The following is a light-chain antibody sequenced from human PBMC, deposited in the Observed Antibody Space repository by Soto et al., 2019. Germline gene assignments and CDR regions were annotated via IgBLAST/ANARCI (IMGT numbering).Light chain of an antibody. V-gene: IGKV3-15*01. Sequence: DIVMTQSPATLSVSPGERATLSCRASQSVSSNLAWYQQKPGQAPRLLIYGASTRATGIPARFSGSGSGTEFNLTISSLQSEDFAFYYCQQYNNWPPTWTFGQGTKVEIK. CDR3: QQYNNWPPTWT. CDR1: QSVSSN. J-gene: IGKJ1*01. CDR2: GAS.